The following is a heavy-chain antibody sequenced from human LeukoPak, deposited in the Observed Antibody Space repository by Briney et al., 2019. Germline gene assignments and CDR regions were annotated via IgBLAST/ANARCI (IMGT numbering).Heavy chain of an antibody. CDR2: TYYRSTWYN. CDR1: GDSVSSNSVT. CDR3: ARRLTQYDCFDP. J-gene: IGHJ5*02. V-gene: IGHV6-1*01. D-gene: IGHD2-2*01. Sequence: SQTPSLTCAISGDSVSSNSVTWNWIRQSPSRGLEWLGWTYYRSTWYNDYAVSVRGRITVNPDTSKNQFSLHLNSVTPEDTAVYYCARRLTQYDCFDPWGQGILVTVSS.